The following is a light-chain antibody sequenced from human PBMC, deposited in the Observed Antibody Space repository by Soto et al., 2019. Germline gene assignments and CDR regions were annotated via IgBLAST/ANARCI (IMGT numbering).Light chain of an antibody. CDR2: NVN. CDR1: TSDVGAYNY. Sequence: QSALTQPASVSGSPGQSITLSCTGTTSDVGAYNYVSWYQQHPGKAPKLMIYNVNYRPSGVSDRFSGSKSRNTASLTISGLQAEDEADYYCSSYTTSNTVVFGGGTKLTVL. J-gene: IGLJ3*02. CDR3: SSYTTSNTVV. V-gene: IGLV2-14*01.